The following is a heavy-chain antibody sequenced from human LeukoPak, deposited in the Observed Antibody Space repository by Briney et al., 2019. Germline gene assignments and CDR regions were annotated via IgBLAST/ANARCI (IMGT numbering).Heavy chain of an antibody. D-gene: IGHD6-19*01. V-gene: IGHV3-11*01. CDR3: ARDLAVAGTN. CDR2: ISSSGSTM. J-gene: IGHJ4*02. CDR1: GFIFSDYY. Sequence: GGSLRLSCAASGFIFSDYYMSWIRQAPGKGLEWVSYISSSGSTMYYTDSVKGRFTISRDNAKDSLYLLMNSLRAEDTAVYYCARDLAVAGTNWGQGTLVTVSS.